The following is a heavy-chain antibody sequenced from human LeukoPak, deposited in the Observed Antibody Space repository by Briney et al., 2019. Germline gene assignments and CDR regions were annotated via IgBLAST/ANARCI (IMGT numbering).Heavy chain of an antibody. CDR1: GFTFSSYA. CDR2: ISGSGGST. Sequence: GGSLRLSCAASGFTFSSYAMSWVRQAPGKGLEWVSAISGSGGSTYYADSVKGRFTISRDNSKNTLYLQMNSLRAEDTAVYYCARGSPYGYYDSSYGDAFDIWGQGTMVTVSS. J-gene: IGHJ3*02. CDR3: ARGSPYGYYDSSYGDAFDI. D-gene: IGHD3-22*01. V-gene: IGHV3-23*01.